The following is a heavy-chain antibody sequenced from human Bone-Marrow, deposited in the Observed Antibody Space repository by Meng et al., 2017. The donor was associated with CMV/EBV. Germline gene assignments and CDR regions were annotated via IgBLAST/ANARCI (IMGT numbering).Heavy chain of an antibody. CDR2: IYYSGTT. CDR3: ARADCTSTSCFWGGDWFDP. Sequence: SSGTSYWSCIRQPPGQGLEWIAYIYYSGTTYYNPSLKSRLIISADTSKNQFSLKLSSVTAADTAVYYCARADCTSTSCFWGGDWFDPWGQGTLVTVSS. CDR1: SSGTSY. D-gene: IGHD2-2*01. J-gene: IGHJ5*02. V-gene: IGHV4-30-4*01.